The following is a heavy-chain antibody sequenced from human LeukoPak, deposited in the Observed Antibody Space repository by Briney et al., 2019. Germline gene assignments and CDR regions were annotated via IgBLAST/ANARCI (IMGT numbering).Heavy chain of an antibody. J-gene: IGHJ4*02. CDR1: GGSISSGGYY. D-gene: IGHD2-21*02. CDR3: ARRAYCGGDCPNFDY. V-gene: IGHV4-31*03. Sequence: PSQTLSLTCTVSGGSISSGGYYWSWIRQHPGKGLEWIGYIYYGGSTYYNPSLKSRVTISVDTSKNQFSLKLSSVTAADTAVYYCARRAYCGGDCPNFDYWGQGTLVTVSS. CDR2: IYYGGST.